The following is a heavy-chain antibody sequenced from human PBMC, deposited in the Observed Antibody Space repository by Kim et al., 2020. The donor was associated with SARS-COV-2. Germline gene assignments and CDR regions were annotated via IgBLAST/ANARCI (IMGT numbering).Heavy chain of an antibody. Sequence: SETLSLTCTVSGGSISSSSYYWGWIRQPPGKGLEWIGSIYYSGSTYYNPSLKSRVTISVDTSKNQFSLKLSSVTAADTAVYYCARHYDYVWGQKAFDYWGQGTLVTVSS. CDR3: ARHYDYVWGQKAFDY. CDR1: GGSISSSSYY. V-gene: IGHV4-39*01. J-gene: IGHJ4*02. D-gene: IGHD3-16*01. CDR2: IYYSGST.